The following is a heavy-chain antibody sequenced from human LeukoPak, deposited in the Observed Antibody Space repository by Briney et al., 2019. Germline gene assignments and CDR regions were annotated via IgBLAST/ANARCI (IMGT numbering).Heavy chain of an antibody. J-gene: IGHJ4*02. D-gene: IGHD3-22*01. V-gene: IGHV3-30*02. CDR1: GFTFSSYG. CDR2: IRYDGSNK. Sequence: PGGSLRLSCAASGFTFSSYGMHWVRQAPGKGLEWVAFIRYDGSNKYYADSVKGRFTISRDNAKNSLYLQMNSLRAEDTAVYYCARASSGYSEYYFDYWGQGTLVTVSS. CDR3: ARASSGYSEYYFDY.